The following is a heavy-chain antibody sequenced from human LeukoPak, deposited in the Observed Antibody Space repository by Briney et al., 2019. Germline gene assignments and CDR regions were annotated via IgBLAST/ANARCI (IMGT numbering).Heavy chain of an antibody. Sequence: SQTLSLTCAVSGGSISSDGYSWSWIRQPPGKGLEWIGYIYHSGSTYYNPSLKSRVTISVDRSKNQFSLKLSSVTAADTAVYYCAREESRWGGGMDVWGQGTTVTVSS. V-gene: IGHV4-30-2*01. CDR1: GGSISSDGYS. CDR3: AREESRWGGGMDV. D-gene: IGHD3-10*01. J-gene: IGHJ6*02. CDR2: IYHSGST.